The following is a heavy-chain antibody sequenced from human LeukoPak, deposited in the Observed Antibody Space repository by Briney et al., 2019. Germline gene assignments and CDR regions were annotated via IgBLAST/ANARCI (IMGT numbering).Heavy chain of an antibody. J-gene: IGHJ5*02. V-gene: IGHV1-18*01. CDR2: ISAYNGNT. CDR3: AREEGFLEWFTNWFDP. CDR1: GYTFTSYG. Sequence: ASVKVSCKASGYTFTSYGISWVRQAPGQGLEWMGWISAYNGNTNYAQKLQGRVTMTTDTSTSTAYMELRSLRSDDTAVYYCAREEGFLEWFTNWFDPWGQGTLVTVSS. D-gene: IGHD3-3*01.